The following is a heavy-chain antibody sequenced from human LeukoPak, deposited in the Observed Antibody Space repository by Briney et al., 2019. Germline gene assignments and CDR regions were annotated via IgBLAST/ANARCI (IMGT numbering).Heavy chain of an antibody. CDR3: ATSDFNILTGYNDY. CDR1: GFTFSSYT. V-gene: IGHV3-21*01. CDR2: ISNSSYYI. Sequence: TGGSLRLSCAASGFTFSSYTMNWVRQAPGKGLEWVSSISNSSYYIYYADSVKGRFTISRDNAKNSLYLQMNSLRAEDTAVYYCATSDFNILTGYNDYWGQGTLVTVSS. J-gene: IGHJ4*02. D-gene: IGHD3-9*01.